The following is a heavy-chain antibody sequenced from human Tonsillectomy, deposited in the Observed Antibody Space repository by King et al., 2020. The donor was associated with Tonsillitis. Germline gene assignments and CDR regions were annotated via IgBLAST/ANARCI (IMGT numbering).Heavy chain of an antibody. Sequence: VQLVESGGGVVQPGRALRLSCAASGFTFTSYAFHWVRQAPGKGLEWVAIISVDGGNKYYADSVKGRFTISRDNSKNTLYLEMNSLRDEDTAVYYCARGWQQWLVPDYWGQGTLVTVSS. J-gene: IGHJ4*02. V-gene: IGHV3-30*04. CDR3: ARGWQQWLVPDY. CDR1: GFTFTSYA. D-gene: IGHD6-19*01. CDR2: ISVDGGNK.